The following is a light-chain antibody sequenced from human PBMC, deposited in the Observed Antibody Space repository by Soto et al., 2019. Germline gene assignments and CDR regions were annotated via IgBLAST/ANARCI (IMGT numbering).Light chain of an antibody. J-gene: IGLJ3*02. CDR2: EVS. Sequence: QSALTQPASVSGSPGQSITISCTGTSSDVGGHNYISWYQQHPDKAPKLMIYEVSNRPAGVSDRFSGSKSGNTASLTISGLQAEDEADYYCSSYTSSGVLGGGTKRTVL. V-gene: IGLV2-14*01. CDR1: SSDVGGHNY. CDR3: SSYTSSGV.